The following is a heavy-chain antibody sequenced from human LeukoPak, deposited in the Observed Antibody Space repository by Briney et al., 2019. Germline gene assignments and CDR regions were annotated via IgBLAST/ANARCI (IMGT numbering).Heavy chain of an antibody. CDR1: GGSISSHY. CDR2: IYYSGST. J-gene: IGHJ5*02. Sequence: SETLSLTCTVSGGSISSHYWSWIRQPPGKGLEWIGYIYYSGSTNYNPSLKSRVTISVDTFKNQFSLKLSSVTAADTAVYYCARAPHYYDSSGFSWGQGTLVTVSS. V-gene: IGHV4-59*11. CDR3: ARAPHYYDSSGFS. D-gene: IGHD3-22*01.